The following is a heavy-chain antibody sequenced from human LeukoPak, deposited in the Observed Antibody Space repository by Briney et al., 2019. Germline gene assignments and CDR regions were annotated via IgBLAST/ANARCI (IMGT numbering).Heavy chain of an antibody. CDR3: ATDTH. V-gene: IGHV3-15*01. CDR2: IKSKIDGGAT. CDR1: GFPFSNAW. J-gene: IGHJ4*02. Sequence: GGSLRLSCAADGFPFSNAWLSWVRQAPGKGLEWIGRIKSKIDGGATDYAAPVKGRFPISRDDSKNTLFLQMNSLKTEDTAVYYCATDTHWGQGALVTVSS.